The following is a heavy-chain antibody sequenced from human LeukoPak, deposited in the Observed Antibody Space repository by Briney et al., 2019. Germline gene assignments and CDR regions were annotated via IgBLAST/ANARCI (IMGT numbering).Heavy chain of an antibody. CDR3: AKVIRGGYGMDV. J-gene: IGHJ6*02. CDR2: ISGSCGST. D-gene: IGHD3-10*01. V-gene: IGHV3-23*01. CDR1: GFTFSSYA. Sequence: GGSLRLSCAASGFTFSSYAMSWVRQAPGKGLEWVSAISGSCGSTYYADSVKGRFTISRDNAKNSLSLQLNSLRDENTAVYFCAKVIRGGYGMDVWGQGTTVTVCS.